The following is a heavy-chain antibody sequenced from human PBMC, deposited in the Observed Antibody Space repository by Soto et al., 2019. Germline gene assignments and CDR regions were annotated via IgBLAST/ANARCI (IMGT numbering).Heavy chain of an antibody. J-gene: IGHJ3*02. V-gene: IGHV3-9*01. CDR3: AKDIGLAAGPNQAFDI. Sequence: QPGGSLRLSFAASGFTFDDYAMHWVRQAPGKGLEWVSGISWDSGSIGYADSVKGRFTISRDNAKNSLYLQMNSLRAEDTALYYCAKDIGLAAGPNQAFDIWGQGTMVTVSS. CDR2: ISWDSGSI. CDR1: GFTFDDYA. D-gene: IGHD6-13*01.